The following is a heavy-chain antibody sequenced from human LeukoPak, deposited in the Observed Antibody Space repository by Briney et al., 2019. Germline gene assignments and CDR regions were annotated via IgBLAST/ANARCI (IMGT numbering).Heavy chain of an antibody. J-gene: IGHJ4*02. V-gene: IGHV3-64D*06. CDR2: ISSNGGST. D-gene: IGHD2-2*01. CDR1: GFTFSSYA. Sequence: PGGSLRLSCSASGFTFSSYAMHWVRQAPGKGLEYVSAISSNGGSTYCADSVKGRFTISRDNSKNTLYLQMSSLRAEDTAVYYCVKSPSPVPAAVIFDYWGQGTLVTVSS. CDR3: VKSPSPVPAAVIFDY.